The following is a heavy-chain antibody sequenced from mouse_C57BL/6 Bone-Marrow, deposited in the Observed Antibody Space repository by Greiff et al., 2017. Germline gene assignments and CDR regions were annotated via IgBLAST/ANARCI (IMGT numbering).Heavy chain of an antibody. D-gene: IGHD2-13*01. Sequence: VQLQQPGAELVRPGTSVKLSCKASGYTFTSYWMHWVKQRPGQGLEWIGVIDPSDSYTNYNQKFKGKATLTVDTSSSTAYMQLSSLTSEDSAVYYGASALYYSDYVFAYWGQGTLVTVSA. V-gene: IGHV1-59*01. CDR2: IDPSDSYT. J-gene: IGHJ3*01. CDR3: ASALYYSDYVFAY. CDR1: GYTFTSYW.